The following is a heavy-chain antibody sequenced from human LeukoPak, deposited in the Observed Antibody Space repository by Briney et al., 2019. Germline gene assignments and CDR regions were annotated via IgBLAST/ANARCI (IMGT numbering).Heavy chain of an antibody. Sequence: SETLSLTCTVSGGSISSYYWSWIRQPAGKGLEWIGRIYTSGSTNYNPSLKSRVTISVDTSRNQFSLKLTSVTAADTAVYYCARAPYYDIWRGYSENYFDPWGQGTLVTVSS. D-gene: IGHD3-3*01. CDR2: IYTSGST. CDR3: ARAPYYDIWRGYSENYFDP. J-gene: IGHJ5*02. V-gene: IGHV4-4*07. CDR1: GGSISSYY.